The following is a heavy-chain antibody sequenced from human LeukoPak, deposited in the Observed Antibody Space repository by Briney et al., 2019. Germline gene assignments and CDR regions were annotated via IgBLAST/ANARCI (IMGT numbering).Heavy chain of an antibody. V-gene: IGHV3-21*01. Sequence: PGGSLRLSCVASGFTFRSYWMSWVRQAPGKGLEWVSSITTSSSYIYYADSVKGRFTISRDDAKNSLYLQMNSLRAEDTAVYYCARDPAAAGTVWFDPWGQGTLVTVSS. CDR3: ARDPAAAGTVWFDP. CDR2: ITTSSSYI. CDR1: GFTFRSYW. J-gene: IGHJ5*02. D-gene: IGHD6-13*01.